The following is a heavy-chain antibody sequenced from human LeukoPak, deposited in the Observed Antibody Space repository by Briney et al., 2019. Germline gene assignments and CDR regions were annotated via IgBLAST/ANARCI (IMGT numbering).Heavy chain of an antibody. V-gene: IGHV1-69*04. CDR3: ARVRKGIVGATELDYYYYYMDV. D-gene: IGHD1-26*01. J-gene: IGHJ6*03. CDR1: GGTFSSYA. CDR2: IIPILGIA. Sequence: GASVKVSCKASGGTFSSYAISWVRQAPGQGLEWMGRIIPILGIANYAQKFQGRVTITADKSTSTAYMELRSLRSDDTAVYYCARVRKGIVGATELDYYYYYMDVWGKGTTVTVSS.